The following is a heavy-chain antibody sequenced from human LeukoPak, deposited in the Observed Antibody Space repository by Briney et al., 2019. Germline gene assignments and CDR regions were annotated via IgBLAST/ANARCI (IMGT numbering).Heavy chain of an antibody. CDR2: INPSGGST. J-gene: IGHJ4*02. V-gene: IGHV1-46*01. CDR1: GYTFTSYY. D-gene: IGHD3-22*01. CDR3: ARPRRYYYDSSGYEFDY. Sequence: ASVKVSCKASGYTFTSYYMHWVRQAPGQGLEWMGLINPSGGSTSYAQKFQGRVTMTRDTSTSTVYMELSSLRSEDTAVYYCARPRRYYYDSSGYEFDYWGQGTLVTVSS.